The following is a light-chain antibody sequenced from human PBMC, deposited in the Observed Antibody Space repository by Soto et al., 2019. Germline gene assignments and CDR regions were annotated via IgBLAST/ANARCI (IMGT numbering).Light chain of an antibody. CDR2: DVS. CDR1: SSDVGGYNY. V-gene: IGLV2-14*01. Sequence: QSALTQPASVSGSLGQSITISCTGTSSDVGGYNYVSWYQQHPGKAPKLMIYDVSNRPSGVSNRFSGSKSGNTASLTISGLQAEDEADYYCSSYTSSSTQVFGGGTQLTVL. CDR3: SSYTSSSTQV. J-gene: IGLJ2*01.